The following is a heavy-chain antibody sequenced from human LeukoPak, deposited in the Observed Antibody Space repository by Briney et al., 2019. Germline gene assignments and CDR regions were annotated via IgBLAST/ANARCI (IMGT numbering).Heavy chain of an antibody. V-gene: IGHV3-74*01. CDR2: INSDGSST. CDR3: ARVTGTTMVDY. D-gene: IGHD1-7*01. Sequence: GGSLRLSCAASGFTFGSYWMHWVRQAPGKGLVWVSRINSDGSSTSYADSVKGRFTISRDNAKNTLYLQMNSLRAEDTAVYYCARVTGTTMVDYWGQGTLVTVSS. CDR1: GFTFGSYW. J-gene: IGHJ4*02.